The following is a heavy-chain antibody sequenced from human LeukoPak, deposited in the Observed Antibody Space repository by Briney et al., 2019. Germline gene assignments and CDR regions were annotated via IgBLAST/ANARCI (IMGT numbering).Heavy chain of an antibody. D-gene: IGHD6-13*01. CDR2: IYYSGRT. V-gene: IGHV4-38-2*02. J-gene: IGHJ1*01. CDR1: GYSISSGYY. Sequence: SETLSLTCTVSGYSISSGYYWGWIRQSPGKGLEWIGSIYYSGRTYYNPSLKSRVTISVDTSKNQFSLKLSSVTAADTAVYYCARVGSSRGYFQHWGQGTLVTVSS. CDR3: ARVGSSRGYFQH.